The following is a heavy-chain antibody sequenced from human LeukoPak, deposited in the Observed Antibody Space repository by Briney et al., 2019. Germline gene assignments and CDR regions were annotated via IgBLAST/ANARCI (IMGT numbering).Heavy chain of an antibody. J-gene: IGHJ4*02. V-gene: IGHV4-34*01. CDR3: ARGLTYYYDRSGYYSSYYFDY. D-gene: IGHD3-22*01. CDR2: INHSGST. Sequence: SETLSLTCAVYGGSFSGYYWSWIRQPPGKGLEWIGEINHSGSTNYNPSLKSRVTISVDTSKNQFSLKLSSVTAADTAVYYCARGLTYYYDRSGYYSSYYFDYWGQGTLVTVSS. CDR1: GGSFSGYY.